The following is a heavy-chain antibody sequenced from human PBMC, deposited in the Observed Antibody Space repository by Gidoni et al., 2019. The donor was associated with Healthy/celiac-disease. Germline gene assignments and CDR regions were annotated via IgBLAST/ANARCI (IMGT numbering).Heavy chain of an antibody. CDR2: IYSGGSK. V-gene: IGHV3-53*02. J-gene: IGHJ3*02. D-gene: IGHD1-1*01. Sequence: EVQLVETGGGCIQPGGSLRLYCAASGSTVSSNYMSWVRQSPGRGLEWFSFIYSGGSKYYAESVKGRFTISRDNSKTTVYLQMNSLRAEDTAVYYCASEMATTHDAFDILGQGTMVTVSS. CDR3: ASEMATTHDAFDI. CDR1: GSTVSSNY.